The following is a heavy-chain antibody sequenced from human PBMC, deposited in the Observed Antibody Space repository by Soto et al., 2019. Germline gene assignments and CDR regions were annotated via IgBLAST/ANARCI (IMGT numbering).Heavy chain of an antibody. CDR2: ISGSTGKT. D-gene: IGHD3-10*01. CDR3: AKNRGSGSPYCYNMEV. J-gene: IGHJ6*02. V-gene: IGHV3-23*01. Sequence: PGGSLRLSCAASGFTFRTYAMSWVRQAPGKGLEWVSVISGSTGKTYYADSVKGRFTISRDNSKNTLSLQMNSLRGEDTAVYFCAKNRGSGSPYCYNMEVWGQGTMVTVSS. CDR1: GFTFRTYA.